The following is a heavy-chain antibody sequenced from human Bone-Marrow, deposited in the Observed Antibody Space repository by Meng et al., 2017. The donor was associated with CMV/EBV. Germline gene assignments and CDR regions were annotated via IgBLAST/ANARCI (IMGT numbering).Heavy chain of an antibody. CDR3: AREDNSMIRGIGDY. CDR2: INPNSGGT. D-gene: IGHD3-10*01. J-gene: IGHJ4*02. Sequence: ASVKVSCKASGYTFTGYYIHWVRQAPGQGLEWMGWINPNSGGTNYAQKFQGRVTMTSDTSITTAFMELSRLRSDDTAVYYCAREDNSMIRGIGDYWGQGTLATVSS. CDR1: GYTFTGYY. V-gene: IGHV1-2*02.